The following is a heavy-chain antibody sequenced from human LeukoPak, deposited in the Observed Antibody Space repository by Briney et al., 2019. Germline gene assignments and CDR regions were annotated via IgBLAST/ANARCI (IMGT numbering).Heavy chain of an antibody. V-gene: IGHV3-74*01. D-gene: IGHD6-13*01. CDR1: GFTFNNYW. CDR2: TNTHGTSA. J-gene: IGHJ6*03. CDR3: LAGYYYYYMDV. Sequence: QPGVSLRLSCAASGFTFNNYWMHWVRQAPGKGLVWVARTNTHGTSANYADSVKGRFIISRDNANNTLYLQMNGLRDEDTGVYYALAGYYYYYMDVWGKGTTVTVSS.